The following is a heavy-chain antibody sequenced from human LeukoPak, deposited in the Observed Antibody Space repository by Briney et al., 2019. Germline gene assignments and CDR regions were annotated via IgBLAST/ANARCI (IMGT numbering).Heavy chain of an antibody. D-gene: IGHD2-2*01. CDR2: ISAYNGNT. CDR1: GYTFTSYG. J-gene: IGHJ5*02. V-gene: IGHV1-18*01. CDR3: ARDSLYCSSTSCYLDP. Sequence: ASVKVSCKASGYTFTSYGISWVRQAPGQGLEWMGWISAYNGNTNYAQKLQGRVTMTTDTSTSTAYMELRSLRSDDTAVYYCARDSLYCSSTSCYLDPWGQGTLVTVSS.